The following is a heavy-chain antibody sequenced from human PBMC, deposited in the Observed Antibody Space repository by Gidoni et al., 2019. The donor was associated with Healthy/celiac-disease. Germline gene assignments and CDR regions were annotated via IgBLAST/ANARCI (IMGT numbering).Heavy chain of an antibody. J-gene: IGHJ6*02. CDR2: ISGSGGST. CDR3: AKCGIVCSGGSCSTWGYGMDV. Sequence: EVQLLESGGGLVQPGGSLRLSCAASGFTFSSYAMSWVRQAPGKGLEWVSAISGSGGSTYYADSVKGRFTISRDNSKNTLYLQMNSLRAEDTAVYYCAKCGIVCSGGSCSTWGYGMDVWGQGTTVTVSS. CDR1: GFTFSSYA. D-gene: IGHD2-15*01. V-gene: IGHV3-23*01.